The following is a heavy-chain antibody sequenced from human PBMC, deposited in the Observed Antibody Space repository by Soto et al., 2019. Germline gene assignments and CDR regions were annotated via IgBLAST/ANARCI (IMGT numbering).Heavy chain of an antibody. CDR2: ISGDGSST. CDR1: GFRFWTYS. V-gene: IGHV3-23*01. Sequence: EVKLLESGGGLVQPGESLRLSCAASGFRFWTYSMSWVRQAPGKGLEWVSGISGDGSSTSYAGTLKGRFTVFGDNSKDTLFLPMTSLRVEDTAVYYCAKTRLYDNNGDHRDGFDVWGPGTAVTVS. CDR3: AKTRLYDNNGDHRDGFDV. J-gene: IGHJ3*01. D-gene: IGHD4-17*01.